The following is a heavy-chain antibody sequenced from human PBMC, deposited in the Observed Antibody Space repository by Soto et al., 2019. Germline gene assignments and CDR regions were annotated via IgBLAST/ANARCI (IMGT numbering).Heavy chain of an antibody. CDR1: GGSISTGGYS. D-gene: IGHD2-2*01. V-gene: IGHV4-30-2*01. CDR3: ARLGAYYQSLAP. CDR2: IYHSGST. J-gene: IGHJ5*02. Sequence: SETLSLTYAVSGGSISTGGYSWSWTRQPPGKGLEWIGYIYHSGSTYYNPSLKSRVTISVDRSKNQFSLKLSSVTAADTAVYYCARLGAYYQSLAPWGPGTLVTVSS.